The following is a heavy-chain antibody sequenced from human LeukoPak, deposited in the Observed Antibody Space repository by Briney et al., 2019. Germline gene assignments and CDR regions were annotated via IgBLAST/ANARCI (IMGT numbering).Heavy chain of an antibody. CDR1: GFTFSSYA. CDR3: ASSPIFTYYDFWTPGYFDY. CDR2: ISGSGDNT. D-gene: IGHD3-3*01. V-gene: IGHV3-23*01. Sequence: PGGSLRLSCAASGFTFSSYAMSWVRQAPGKGLEWVSGISGSGDNTYYADSVKGRFTISRDNSKNTLYLQMNSLRAEDTAVYYCASSPIFTYYDFWTPGYFDYWGQGTLVTVSS. J-gene: IGHJ4*02.